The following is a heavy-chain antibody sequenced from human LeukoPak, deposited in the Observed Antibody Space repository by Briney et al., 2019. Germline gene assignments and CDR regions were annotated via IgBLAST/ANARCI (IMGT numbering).Heavy chain of an antibody. D-gene: IGHD3-10*01. CDR1: GFTFSSYG. Sequence: GRSLRLSCAASGFTFSSYGMHWVRQAPGKGLEWVAVISYDGSNKYYADSVKGRFTISRDNSKITLYLQMNSLRAEDTAVYYCAKDYYYGSGPGWFDPWGQGTLVTVSS. J-gene: IGHJ5*02. CDR3: AKDYYYGSGPGWFDP. CDR2: ISYDGSNK. V-gene: IGHV3-30*18.